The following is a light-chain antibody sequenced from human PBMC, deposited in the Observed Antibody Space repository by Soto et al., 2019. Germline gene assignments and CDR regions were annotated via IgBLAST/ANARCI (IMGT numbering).Light chain of an antibody. V-gene: IGLV1-44*01. CDR1: TSNIGSNG. CDR3: AAWDDRLNGYV. CDR2: SSN. Sequence: QSVLTQPPSASGTPGQRVTISCSGSTSNIGSNGVNWYRQLPGTAPKLLIYSSNERPSGVPDRFSGSKSGTSASLANSGLQSEDEADYYCAAWDDRLNGYVFGTGTKLTVL. J-gene: IGLJ1*01.